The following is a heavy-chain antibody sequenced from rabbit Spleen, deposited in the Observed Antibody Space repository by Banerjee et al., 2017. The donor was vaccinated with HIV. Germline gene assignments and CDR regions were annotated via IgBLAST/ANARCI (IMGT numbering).Heavy chain of an antibody. CDR1: GVSFSFNSY. J-gene: IGHJ6*01. Sequence: QSLEESGGDLVKPGASLTLTCTASGVSFSFNSYMCWVRQAPGKGLEWIACIDTGSSGFTYFASWAKGRFTCSKTSSTTVTLQMTSLTAADTATYFCARDTGSSFSSYGMDLWGQGTLVTVS. CDR3: ARDTGSSFSSYGMDL. V-gene: IGHV1S40*01. D-gene: IGHD8-1*01. CDR2: IDTGSSGFT.